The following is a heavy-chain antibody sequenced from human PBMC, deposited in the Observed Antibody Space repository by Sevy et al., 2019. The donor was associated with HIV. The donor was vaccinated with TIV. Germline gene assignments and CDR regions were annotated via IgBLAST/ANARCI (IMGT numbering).Heavy chain of an antibody. CDR1: GYTFTGYY. V-gene: IGHV1-2*06. CDR2: INPSSGGT. D-gene: IGHD6-13*01. CDR3: ARSTYSSSSGWALDI. J-gene: IGHJ3*02. Sequence: ASVKVSCKASGYTFTGYYMHWVRQAPGQGLEWMGRINPSSGGTIYAQRFQGRVTMTRDTSISTAYMELSRLRSDDTAVYYCARSTYSSSSGWALDIWGQGTKVTVSS.